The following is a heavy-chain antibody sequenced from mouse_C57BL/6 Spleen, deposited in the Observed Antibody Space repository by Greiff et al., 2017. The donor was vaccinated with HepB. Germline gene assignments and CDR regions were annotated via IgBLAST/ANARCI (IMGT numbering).Heavy chain of an antibody. CDR2: IDPETGGT. CDR3: TRSSRYCFDY. D-gene: IGHD3-1*01. J-gene: IGHJ2*01. V-gene: IGHV1-15*01. Sequence: VQLQQSGAELVRPGASVTLSCKASGYTFTDYEIHWVKQTPVHGLEWIGAIDPETGGTAYNQKFKGKAILTADKSSSTDYMARRSLTSEDSAVYYCTRSSRYCFDYWGQGTTLTVSS. CDR1: GYTFTDYE.